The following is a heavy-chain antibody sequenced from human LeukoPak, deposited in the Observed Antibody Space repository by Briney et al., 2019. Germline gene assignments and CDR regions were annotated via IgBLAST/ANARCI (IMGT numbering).Heavy chain of an antibody. CDR2: INPNSGGT. V-gene: IGHV1-2*02. D-gene: IGHD3-10*01. Sequence: ASVKVSCKASGYTFTGYYMHWVRQAPGQGLEWMGWINPNSGGTNYAQKFQGRVTMTRDTSISTAYMELSRLRSDDTAVYYCASTYYYGSGSQIQETYYYYYGMDVWGQGTTVTVSS. CDR3: ASTYYYGSGSQIQETYYYYYGMDV. J-gene: IGHJ6*02. CDR1: GYTFTGYY.